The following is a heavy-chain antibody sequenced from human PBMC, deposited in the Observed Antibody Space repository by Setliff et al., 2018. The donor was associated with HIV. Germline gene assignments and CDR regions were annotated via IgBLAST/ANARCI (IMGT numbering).Heavy chain of an antibody. CDR2: VCYSGGT. CDR1: GGSISNYY. D-gene: IGHD3-22*01. CDR3: ARHFYGYYGSNGLPIQY. J-gene: IGHJ4*02. Sequence: SETLSLTCTVSGGSISNYYWSWIRQPAGKGLEWIGTVCYSGGTYYNPSLMGRVTISIDTSKNQFSLNLSSVAAADTAVYYCARHFYGYYGSNGLPIQYWGQGTLVTVSS. V-gene: IGHV4-59*05.